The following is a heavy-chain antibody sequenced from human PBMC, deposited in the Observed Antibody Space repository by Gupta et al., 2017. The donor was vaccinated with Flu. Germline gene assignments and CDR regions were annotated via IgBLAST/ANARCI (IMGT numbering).Heavy chain of an antibody. V-gene: IGHV3-49*03. CDR1: GFTFGDYA. CDR2: IRSKTYGGTR. D-gene: IGHD2-21*01. J-gene: IGHJ6*02. Sequence: EMHVVDSGGGLVQPGRSLRLSCTASGFTFGDYAMSWFRQAPGKGLEWVGFIRSKTYGGTREYAASVKGRFTISRDDSKSIAYLQMNSLKTEDTAMYYCTRVSEYCDEGACFKSYYSGMDVWGLGTTVTVSS. CDR3: TRVSEYCDEGACFKSYYSGMDV.